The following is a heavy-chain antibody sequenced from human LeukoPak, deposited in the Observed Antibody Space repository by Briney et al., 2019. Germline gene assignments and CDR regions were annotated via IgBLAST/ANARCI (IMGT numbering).Heavy chain of an antibody. Sequence: LEASVKVSCKASGGTFSSYATSWVRQAPGQGLEWMGWISAYNGNTNYAQKLQGRVTMTTDTSTSTAYMELRSLRSDDTAVYYCAWGGDSSGYYEYFDYWGQGTLVTVSS. J-gene: IGHJ4*02. V-gene: IGHV1-18*01. CDR2: ISAYNGNT. D-gene: IGHD3-22*01. CDR3: AWGGDSSGYYEYFDY. CDR1: GGTFSSYA.